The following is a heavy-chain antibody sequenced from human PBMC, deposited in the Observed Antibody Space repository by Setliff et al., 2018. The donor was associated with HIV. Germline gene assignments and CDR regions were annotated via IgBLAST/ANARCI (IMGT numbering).Heavy chain of an antibody. CDR1: GGSMSSSSYY. Sequence: SETLSLTCTVSGGSMSSSSYYWSWIRQTPDKGLEWIGIVYYSGATYYNPSLTSRVTISVDTSRNQFSLKLRSVTAADTAAYYCARLGYVSGGFYKTPGPYYFDYWGQGALVTVSS. CDR3: ARLGYVSGGFYKTPGPYYFDY. J-gene: IGHJ4*02. CDR2: VYYSGAT. D-gene: IGHD3-10*01. V-gene: IGHV4-39*01.